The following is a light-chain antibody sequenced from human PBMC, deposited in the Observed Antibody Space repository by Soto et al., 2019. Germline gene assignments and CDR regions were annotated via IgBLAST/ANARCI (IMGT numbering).Light chain of an antibody. CDR1: SSDISDYHY. J-gene: IGLJ1*01. CDR2: DVT. Sequence: QSVLTQPRSVSGSPGQSVTISCTGTSSDISDYHYNSVSWYQQHPDKAPKVMIFDVTKRPSGVPDRFSGSKSGNTASLTISGLQAEDEADYYCCSYAGTYTYVFGTGTKSPS. CDR3: CSYAGTYTYV. V-gene: IGLV2-11*01.